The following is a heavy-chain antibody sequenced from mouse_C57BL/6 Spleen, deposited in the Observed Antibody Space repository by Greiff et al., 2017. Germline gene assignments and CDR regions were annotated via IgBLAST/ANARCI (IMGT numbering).Heavy chain of an antibody. V-gene: IGHV5-9*01. CDR2: ISGGGGNT. CDR3: ARHGPYYINWYY. Sequence: EVKLMESGGGLVKPGGSLKLSCAASGFTFSSYTMSWVRQTPEKRLEWVATISGGGGNTYYPDSVKGRFTIARANAKNTLYLQMSSLRSEDTALYYCARHGPYYINWYYWGQGTTLTVSS. J-gene: IGHJ2*01. CDR1: GFTFSSYT. D-gene: IGHD2-5*01.